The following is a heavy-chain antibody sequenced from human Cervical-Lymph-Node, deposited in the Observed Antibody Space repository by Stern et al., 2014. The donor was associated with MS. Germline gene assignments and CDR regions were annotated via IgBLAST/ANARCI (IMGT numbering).Heavy chain of an antibody. V-gene: IGHV1-2*02. Sequence: QLVQSGADEKKPGASVKVSCKASGYTFTGYQMHWVRQAPGQGLEWMGWINPNSGGANYALRFQGRVTMTRDTSISTVYMELTRLRSDDTAVYYCATGSTIVAQDYWGQGTLVTVSS. CDR1: GYTFTGYQ. D-gene: IGHD2-15*01. J-gene: IGHJ4*02. CDR3: ATGSTIVAQDY. CDR2: INPNSGGA.